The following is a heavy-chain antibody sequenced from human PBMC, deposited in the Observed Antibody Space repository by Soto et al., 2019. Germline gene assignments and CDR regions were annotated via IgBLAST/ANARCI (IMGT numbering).Heavy chain of an antibody. J-gene: IGHJ5*02. CDR1: GYTFTSYG. CDR2: ISAYNGNT. Sequence: QVQLVQSGAEVKKPGASVKVSCKASGYTFTSYGISWVRQAPGQGLEWMGWISAYNGNTNYAQKLQGRVTMXXDXSXXTAYMELRSLSSDDTAVYYCARDGFGVVIANWFDPWGQGTLVTVSS. CDR3: ARDGFGVVIANWFDP. D-gene: IGHD3-3*01. V-gene: IGHV1-18*01.